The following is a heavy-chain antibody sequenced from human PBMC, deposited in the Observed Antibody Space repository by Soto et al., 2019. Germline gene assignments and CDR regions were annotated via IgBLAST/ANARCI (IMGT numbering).Heavy chain of an antibody. V-gene: IGHV1-24*01. J-gene: IGHJ6*02. Sequence: AASVKVSCKVSGYTLTELSMHWVRQAPGKGLEWMGGFDPEDDETIYAQKFQGRVTMTEDTSTDTAYMELSSLRSEDTAVYYCATFRRAQWLAAYYYGMDVWGQGTTVTVSS. CDR2: FDPEDDET. CDR3: ATFRRAQWLAAYYYGMDV. CDR1: GYTLTELS. D-gene: IGHD6-19*01.